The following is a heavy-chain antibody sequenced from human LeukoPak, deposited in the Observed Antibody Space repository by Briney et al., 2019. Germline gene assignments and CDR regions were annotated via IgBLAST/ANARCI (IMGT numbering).Heavy chain of an antibody. J-gene: IGHJ4*02. V-gene: IGHV3-23*01. CDR1: GFSVSTSG. D-gene: IGHD6-19*01. CDR2: ISVEGESA. Sequence: GGSLRLSRTVSGFSVSTSGMSWVRQAQGKGLQTISAISVEGESAYYADSVKGRFTISRDNSKNTLYLQMNSLRVEDTAVYFCAQGYGNGWYPHWGQGSLVSVSS. CDR3: AQGYGNGWYPH.